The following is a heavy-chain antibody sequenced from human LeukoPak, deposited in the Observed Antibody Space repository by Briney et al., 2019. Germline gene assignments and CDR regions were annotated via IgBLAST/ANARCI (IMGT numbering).Heavy chain of an antibody. Sequence: ASVKVSCKASGYTFTSYGISWVRQAPGQGLEWMGWISAYNGNTNYAQKLQGRVTMTTDTSTSTAYMELRSLRSDDAAVYYCARDLEYYHDSSGYFDYWGQGTLVTVSS. CDR1: GYTFTSYG. CDR2: ISAYNGNT. CDR3: ARDLEYYHDSSGYFDY. V-gene: IGHV1-18*01. J-gene: IGHJ4*02. D-gene: IGHD3-22*01.